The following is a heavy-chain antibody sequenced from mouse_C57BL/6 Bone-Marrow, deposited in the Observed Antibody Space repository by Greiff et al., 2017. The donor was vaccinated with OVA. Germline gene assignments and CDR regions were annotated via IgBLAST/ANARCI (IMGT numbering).Heavy chain of an antibody. D-gene: IGHD2-1*01. Sequence: EVKLMESGGGLVKPGGSLKLSCAASGFTFSDYGMHWVRQAPEKGLEWVAYISSGSSTIYYADTVKGRFTISRDNAKNTLFLQMTSLRSEDTAMYYCAKPCAPYGNYDSMDYWGQGTSVTVSS. J-gene: IGHJ4*01. CDR3: AKPCAPYGNYDSMDY. V-gene: IGHV5-17*01. CDR1: GFTFSDYG. CDR2: ISSGSSTI.